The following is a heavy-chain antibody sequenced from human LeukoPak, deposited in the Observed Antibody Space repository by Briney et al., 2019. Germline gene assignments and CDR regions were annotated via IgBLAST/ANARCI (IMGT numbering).Heavy chain of an antibody. CDR1: GGSISSYY. Sequence: SETLSLTCTVSGGSISSYYWSWIRQPPGKGLEWIGYIYTSGSTNYNPSLKSRVTISVDTSKNQFSLKLSSVTAADTAVYYCARHGPYSSGWYDYWGQGTLVTVSS. V-gene: IGHV4-4*09. CDR3: ARHGPYSSGWYDY. D-gene: IGHD6-19*01. J-gene: IGHJ4*02. CDR2: IYTSGST.